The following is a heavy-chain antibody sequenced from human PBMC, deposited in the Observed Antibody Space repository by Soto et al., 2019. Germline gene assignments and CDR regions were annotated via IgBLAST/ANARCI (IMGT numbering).Heavy chain of an antibody. CDR1: GGTIRSSSYY. Sequence: SQTIPLTCTVSGGTIRSSSYYWGWIRQPPGKGLEWIGNIYYSGSTNYNPSLKSRVTISVDTSKNQFSLKLSSVTAADTAVYYCARGVWYGDPFNGFDYWGQGTLVTVSS. CDR2: IYYSGST. V-gene: IGHV4-39*07. CDR3: ARGVWYGDPFNGFDY. J-gene: IGHJ4*02. D-gene: IGHD4-17*01.